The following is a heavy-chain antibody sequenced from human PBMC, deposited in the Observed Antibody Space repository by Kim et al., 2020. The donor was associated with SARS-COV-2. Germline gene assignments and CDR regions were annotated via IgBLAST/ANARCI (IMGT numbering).Heavy chain of an antibody. CDR2: ISSSSSYI. Sequence: GGSLRLSFAASGFTFSSYSINWVRQAPGKWLEWVSSISSSSSYIYYADSVKGRFTISRDNAKNSLYLQMNSLSAADTAVYYCARDYSGSYYDFGYWGQGTLVTVSS. D-gene: IGHD1-26*01. CDR3: ARDYSGSYYDFGY. V-gene: IGHV3-21*01. CDR1: GFTFSSYS. J-gene: IGHJ4*02.